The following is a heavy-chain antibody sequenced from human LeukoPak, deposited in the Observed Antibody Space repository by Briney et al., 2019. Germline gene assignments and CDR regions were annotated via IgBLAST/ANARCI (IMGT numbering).Heavy chain of an antibody. CDR1: GGSFSAYY. CDR2: VNYSGST. Sequence: SETLSLTCAVNGGSFSAYYWSWIRQPPGKGLEWIGEVNYSGSTNYNPSLKTRVTISVDSSKNQLSLKLSSLTAADTAVYYCARGRLRGRSGGTFDYWGQGTLVTVSS. CDR3: ARGRLRGRSGGTFDY. D-gene: IGHD5-12*01. V-gene: IGHV4-34*01. J-gene: IGHJ4*02.